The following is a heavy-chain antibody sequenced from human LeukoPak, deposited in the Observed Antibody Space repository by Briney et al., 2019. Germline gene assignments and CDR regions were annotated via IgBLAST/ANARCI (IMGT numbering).Heavy chain of an antibody. CDR3: ARLRYDILTGYYSQTYYYYMDV. D-gene: IGHD3-9*01. CDR2: INSDGSST. CDR1: GFTFSSYW. V-gene: IGHV3-74*01. Sequence: GGSLRLSCAASGFTFSSYWMHWVRQAPGKGLVWVSRINSDGSSTSYADSVKGRFTISRDNAKNTLYLQMNSLRAEDTAVYYCARLRYDILTGYYSQTYYYYMDVWGKGTTVTVSS. J-gene: IGHJ6*03.